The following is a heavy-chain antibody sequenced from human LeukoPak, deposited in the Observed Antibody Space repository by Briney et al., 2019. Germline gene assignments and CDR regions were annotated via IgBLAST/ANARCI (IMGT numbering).Heavy chain of an antibody. D-gene: IGHD4-17*01. J-gene: IGHJ4*02. CDR3: ARDHRTTVTVYYFDY. Sequence: GGSLRLSCAASGFTFSSYAMSWVRQAPGRGLEWVSAISGSGGSTYYADSVKGRFTISRDNSKNTLYLQMNSLGAEDTAVYYCARDHRTTVTVYYFDYWGQGTLVTVSS. V-gene: IGHV3-23*01. CDR2: ISGSGGST. CDR1: GFTFSSYA.